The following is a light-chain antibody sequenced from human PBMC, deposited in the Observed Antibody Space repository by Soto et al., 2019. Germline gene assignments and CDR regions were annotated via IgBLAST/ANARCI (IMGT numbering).Light chain of an antibody. Sequence: DIQMTQSPSSLSASVGDTVTITCRASQDITGYLNWYQQRPGKAPNLLIYAASGLQSGVPSRFSGRTSGTEFTLTISSLQPEDFATYYCQQSYTTPWTFGQGTRVDI. J-gene: IGKJ1*01. CDR1: QDITGY. V-gene: IGKV1-39*01. CDR2: AAS. CDR3: QQSYTTPWT.